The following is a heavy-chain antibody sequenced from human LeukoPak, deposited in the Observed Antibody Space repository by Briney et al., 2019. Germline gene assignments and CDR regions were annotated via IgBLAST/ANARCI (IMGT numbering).Heavy chain of an antibody. CDR1: GGTFSSYA. Sequence: SVKVSCKASGGTFSSYAISWVRQAPGQGLEWMGGIIPIFGTANYAQKFQGRVTITADESTSTAYMELSSLRSEDTAVYYCAGGTIPDILTGIGYYGMDVWGQGTTVTVSS. CDR3: AGGTIPDILTGIGYYGMDV. D-gene: IGHD3-9*01. CDR2: IIPIFGTA. V-gene: IGHV1-69*13. J-gene: IGHJ6*02.